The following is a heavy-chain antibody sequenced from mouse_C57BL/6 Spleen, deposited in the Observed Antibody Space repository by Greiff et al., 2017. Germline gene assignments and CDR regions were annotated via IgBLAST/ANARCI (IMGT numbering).Heavy chain of an antibody. Sequence: VQLQQPGAELVKPGASVKLSCKASGYTFTSYWMHWVKQRPGQGLEWIGMIHPNRGSTNYNEKFKSKATLTVDKSSSTAYMQLSSLTSEDSAVYYCVLYYDYDEGYYYAMDYWGQGTSVTVSS. CDR2: IHPNRGST. CDR3: VLYYDYDEGYYYAMDY. CDR1: GYTFTSYW. D-gene: IGHD2-4*01. J-gene: IGHJ4*01. V-gene: IGHV1-64*01.